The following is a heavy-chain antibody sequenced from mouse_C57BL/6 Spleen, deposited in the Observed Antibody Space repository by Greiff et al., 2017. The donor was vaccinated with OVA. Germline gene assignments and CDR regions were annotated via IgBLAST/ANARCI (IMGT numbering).Heavy chain of an antibody. Sequence: QVQLQQSGAELARPGASVKLSCKASGYTFTSYGISWVKQRTGQGLEWIGEICPRSGNTYYNEKFKGKATLHADKSSSTAYMELRSLTSEDSAVYFCASTYYGSSYWYFDVWGTGTTGTVSS. CDR2: ICPRSGNT. CDR1: GYTFTSYG. J-gene: IGHJ1*03. CDR3: ASTYYGSSYWYFDV. D-gene: IGHD1-1*01. V-gene: IGHV1-81*01.